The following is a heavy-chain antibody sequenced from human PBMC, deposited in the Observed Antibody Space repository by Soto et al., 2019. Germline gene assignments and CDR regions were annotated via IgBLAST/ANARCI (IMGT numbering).Heavy chain of an antibody. CDR3: TREGGGIAADGAGHDAFDI. J-gene: IGHJ3*02. V-gene: IGHV1-2*02. Sequence: QVQLVQSGAEVKKPGASVTVSCKASVYTLSDYYIQWVRQAPGQGLEWMGWTNQYRGDPNYAQKFKGRVTMSRDASINTAYMELRWLRAEDTALYYCTREGGGIAADGAGHDAFDIWGQGTKVTVSS. CDR2: TNQYRGDP. CDR1: VYTLSDYY. D-gene: IGHD6-13*01.